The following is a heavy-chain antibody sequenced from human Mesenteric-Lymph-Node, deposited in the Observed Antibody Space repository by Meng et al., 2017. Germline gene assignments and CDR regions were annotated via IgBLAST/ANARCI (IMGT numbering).Heavy chain of an antibody. CDR3: ARDLHYYDSGAVDY. J-gene: IGHJ4*02. CDR1: GFTFSSYA. Sequence: GSLKISCAASGFTFSSYAMSWVRQAPGKGLEWVSAISGSGGSTYYGDSVKGRFTISRDNSKNTLYLQMNSLSAEDTAVYYCARDLHYYDSGAVDYWGQGTLVTVSS. V-gene: IGHV3-23*01. D-gene: IGHD3-22*01. CDR2: ISGSGGST.